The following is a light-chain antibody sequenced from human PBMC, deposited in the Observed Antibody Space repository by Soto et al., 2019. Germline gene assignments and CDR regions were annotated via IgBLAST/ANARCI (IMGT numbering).Light chain of an antibody. CDR2: AAS. V-gene: IGKV1-5*01. Sequence: DIQMTQFPSTLSASVVDRVTITCPASQDIDISLAWFQKGPGEAPNVLIFAASGLETGVPSTFSGSGSGTEFTLTISSVQPDDFATYFCQHYDTFSWTFGQGTKVDIK. CDR3: QHYDTFSWT. J-gene: IGKJ1*01. CDR1: QDIDIS.